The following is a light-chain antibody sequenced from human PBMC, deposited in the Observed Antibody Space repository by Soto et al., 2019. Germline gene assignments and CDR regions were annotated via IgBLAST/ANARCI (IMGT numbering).Light chain of an antibody. CDR3: QQSYSTPWT. CDR2: AAS. Sequence: DIQMTQSPSSLSESAGDRVTITCRASQGISTYLNWYQQKPGKDPKLLIYAASSLQSGVPSRFSGSGSETDFTLTISSLQPQDFATYSCQQSYSTPWTFGQGTKVQIQ. CDR1: QGISTY. V-gene: IGKV1-39*01. J-gene: IGKJ1*01.